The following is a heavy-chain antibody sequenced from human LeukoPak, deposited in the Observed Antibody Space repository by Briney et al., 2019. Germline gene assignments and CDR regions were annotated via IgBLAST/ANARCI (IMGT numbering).Heavy chain of an antibody. V-gene: IGHV3-23*01. J-gene: IGHJ4*02. CDR3: AKVVRSGSVFRGFDY. Sequence: GGSLRLSCAASGFTFSSYAMNWVRQAPGKGLEWVSAISGSGGSTYYADSVKGRFTISRDNSKNTLYLQMNSLRAEDTAVYYCAKVVRSGSVFRGFDYWGQGTLVTVSS. CDR1: GFTFSSYA. CDR2: ISGSGGST. D-gene: IGHD6-25*01.